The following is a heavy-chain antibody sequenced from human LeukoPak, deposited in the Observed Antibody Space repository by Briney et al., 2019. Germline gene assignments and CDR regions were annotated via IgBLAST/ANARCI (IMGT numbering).Heavy chain of an antibody. CDR2: INPNSGGT. CDR3: ARVTSFGELPFDY. D-gene: IGHD3-10*01. CDR1: GYTFTCYY. Sequence: ASVKVSCKASGYTFTCYYMHWVRQAPGQGLEWMGWINPNSGGTNYAQRFQGRVTMTRDTSISTAYMELSRLRSDDTAVYYCARVTSFGELPFDYWGQGTLVTVSS. V-gene: IGHV1-2*02. J-gene: IGHJ4*02.